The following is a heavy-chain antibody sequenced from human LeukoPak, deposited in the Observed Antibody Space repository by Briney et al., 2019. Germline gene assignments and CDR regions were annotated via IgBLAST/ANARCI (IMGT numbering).Heavy chain of an antibody. Sequence: TGRTLSLFCAASGFTLSSYAVHCVRHAPGKGLEWVAVISNDGNNKYHADSVKGRFTIPRDNSKNTLYLQMNNLRAEDTAVYYCARLDSVVVPGGQGTLVTVSS. CDR2: ISNDGNNK. CDR3: ARLDSVVVP. D-gene: IGHD2-15*01. V-gene: IGHV3-30-3*01. CDR1: GFTLSSYA. J-gene: IGHJ4*02.